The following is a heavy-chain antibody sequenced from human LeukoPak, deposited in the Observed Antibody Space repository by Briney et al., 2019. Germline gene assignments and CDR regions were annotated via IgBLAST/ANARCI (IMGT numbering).Heavy chain of an antibody. V-gene: IGHV4-4*07. CDR2: IYTSGST. Sequence: SETLSLTCTVSGGSICSYYWSWMRQPAGKGLEGIGRIYTSGSTNYNPSLKSRVTMSVDTSKNQFSLKLSSVTAADTAVYYCARAPSAGSYSFSYFDYWGQGTLVTVSS. D-gene: IGHD3-10*01. J-gene: IGHJ4*02. CDR3: ARAPSAGSYSFSYFDY. CDR1: GGSICSYY.